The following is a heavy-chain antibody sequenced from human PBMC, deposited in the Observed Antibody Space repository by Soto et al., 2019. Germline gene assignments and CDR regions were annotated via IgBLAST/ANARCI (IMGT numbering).Heavy chain of an antibody. CDR3: AKFGREAFDV. J-gene: IGHJ3*01. Sequence: QVQLQESGPGLVKPSQTMSLTCTVSGGSISSDGHYWNWVRQHPGKGLEWIAYISYSGSTFYNPSLKSRVTISIDTSKNQFSLTLSSVTAADTAVYYCAKFGREAFDVWGQGTVVTVS. CDR1: GGSISSDGHY. CDR2: ISYSGST. V-gene: IGHV4-31*03. D-gene: IGHD3-3*01.